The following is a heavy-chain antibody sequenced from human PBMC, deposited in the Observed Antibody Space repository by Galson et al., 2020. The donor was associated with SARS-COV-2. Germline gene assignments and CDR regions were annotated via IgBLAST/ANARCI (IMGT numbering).Heavy chain of an antibody. CDR3: ARVRVAGTGYYYCCMDV. CDR1: GYTFTGYY. J-gene: IGHJ6*02. V-gene: IGHV1-2*02. Sequence: ASVKVSCKASGYTFTGYYMHWVRQAPGQGLEWMGWINPNSGGTKYAQKFQGRVTMTRDTSISKAYMQLSRQRSDDTAVYYCARVRVAGTGYYYCCMDVWGQWTTFTVCS. CDR2: INPNSGGT. D-gene: IGHD6-19*01.